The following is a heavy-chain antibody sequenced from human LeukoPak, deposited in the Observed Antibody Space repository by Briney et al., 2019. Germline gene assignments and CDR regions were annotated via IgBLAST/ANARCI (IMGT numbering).Heavy chain of an antibody. V-gene: IGHV3-48*03. CDR3: ARDPAYYDILTGYYNYGMDV. Sequence: GGSLRLSCAASGFTFSSCEMNWVRQAPGKGLEWVSYISSSGSTIYYADSVKGRFTISRDNAKNSLYLQMNSLRAEDTAVYYCARDPAYYDILTGYYNYGMDVWGKGTTVTVSS. D-gene: IGHD3-9*01. CDR2: ISSSGSTI. J-gene: IGHJ6*04. CDR1: GFTFSSCE.